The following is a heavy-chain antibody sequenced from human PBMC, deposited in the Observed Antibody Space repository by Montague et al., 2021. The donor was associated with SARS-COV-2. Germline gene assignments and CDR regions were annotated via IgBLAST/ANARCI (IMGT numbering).Heavy chain of an antibody. D-gene: IGHD5-18*01. CDR1: GGSISSYY. CDR3: ASQEVDTAMVRNYYYYGMDV. J-gene: IGHJ6*02. V-gene: IGHV4-59*01. CDR2: IYYSGST. Sequence: SETLSLTCTVSGGSISSYYWSWIRQPPGKGLEWIGYIYYSGSTNYNPSPKSRVTISVDTSKNQFSLKLSSVTAADTAVYYCASQEVDTAMVRNYYYYGMDVWGQGTTVTVSS.